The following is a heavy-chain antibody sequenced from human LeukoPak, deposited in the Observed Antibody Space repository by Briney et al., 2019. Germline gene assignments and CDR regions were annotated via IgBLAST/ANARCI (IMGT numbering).Heavy chain of an antibody. CDR3: ARDSHFQTSSGYSFDY. Sequence: GGSLRLSCAASGFTFSSYSMNWVRQAPGEGLEWVSYISSGSITIYYADSVKGRFTISRDNAKTSLYLQMNSLRDEDTAVYYCARDSHFQTSSGYSFDYWGQGTLVTVSS. D-gene: IGHD3-22*01. J-gene: IGHJ4*02. CDR1: GFTFSSYS. V-gene: IGHV3-48*02. CDR2: ISSGSITI.